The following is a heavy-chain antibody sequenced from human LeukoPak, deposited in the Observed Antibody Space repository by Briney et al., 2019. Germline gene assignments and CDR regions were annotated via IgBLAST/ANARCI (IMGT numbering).Heavy chain of an antibody. D-gene: IGHD3-10*01. CDR3: ARDRVDSFYYYYGMDV. Sequence: GESLRLSCTASGFTFSNFWMGWVRQAPGKGLEWVANIKQDETEKFYLGSVKGRFTISRDNAKNSLYLQTNSLRDEDTAVYYCARDRVDSFYYYYGMDVWGQGTTVTVSS. J-gene: IGHJ6*02. V-gene: IGHV3-7*01. CDR1: GFTFSNFW. CDR2: IKQDETEK.